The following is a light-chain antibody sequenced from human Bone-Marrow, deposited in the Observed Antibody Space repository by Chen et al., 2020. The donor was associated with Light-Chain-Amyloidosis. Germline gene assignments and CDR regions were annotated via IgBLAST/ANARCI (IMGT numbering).Light chain of an antibody. CDR1: QSVSSH. J-gene: IGKJ5*01. V-gene: IGKV3-11*01. Sequence: EIVLTQSPATLSLSPGERATLSCRASQSVSSHLAWYQQKPGQAPRLLIYDASNRATGIPDRFSGSGSGTDFTLTISSLEPEDFAVYYCQQRSNWPPLTFGQGTRLEIK. CDR2: DAS. CDR3: QQRSNWPPLT.